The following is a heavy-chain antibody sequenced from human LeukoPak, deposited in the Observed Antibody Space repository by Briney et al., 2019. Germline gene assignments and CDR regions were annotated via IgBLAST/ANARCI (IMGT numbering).Heavy chain of an antibody. Sequence: PSETLSLTCAVYGGSFSGYYWSWIRQPPGKGLEWIGEINHSGSTKYNPSLKNRVTISVDTSKNQFSLKLSSVTAADTAVYYCASEAAVAGYFDYWGQGTLVTVSS. CDR1: GGSFSGYY. CDR3: ASEAAVAGYFDY. V-gene: IGHV4-34*01. J-gene: IGHJ4*02. D-gene: IGHD6-19*01. CDR2: INHSGST.